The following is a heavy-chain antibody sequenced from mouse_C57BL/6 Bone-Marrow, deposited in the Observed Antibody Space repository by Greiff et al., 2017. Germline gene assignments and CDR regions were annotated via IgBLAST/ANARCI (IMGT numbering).Heavy chain of an antibody. D-gene: IGHD4-1*01. J-gene: IGHJ4*01. CDR3: ELEDYAMDY. CDR2: IWGGGST. CDR1: GFSLPSYG. Sequence: VMLVESGPGLVQPSQSLSITCTVSGFSLPSYGVHWVRQSPGKGLEWLGVIWGGGSTDYNAAFISRLSISKYNAKSQVFFKMNSLQADDTAIYYCELEDYAMDYWGQGTSVTVSS. V-gene: IGHV2-2*01.